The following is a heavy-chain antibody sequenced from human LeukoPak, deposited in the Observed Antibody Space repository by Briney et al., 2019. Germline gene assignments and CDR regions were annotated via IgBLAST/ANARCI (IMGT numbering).Heavy chain of an antibody. J-gene: IGHJ5*02. V-gene: IGHV1-8*01. CDR1: GYIFTSYD. Sequence: ASVKVSCKASGYIFTSYDINWVRQAPGQGLEWMGWMNPNSGHTGYAQKFQGRVTMTRNTSIRTAYMELSSLRSEDAAVYYCARGGGYSSGHETFLDPWGQGTLVTVSS. CDR2: MNPNSGHT. CDR3: ARGGGYSSGHETFLDP. D-gene: IGHD5-18*01.